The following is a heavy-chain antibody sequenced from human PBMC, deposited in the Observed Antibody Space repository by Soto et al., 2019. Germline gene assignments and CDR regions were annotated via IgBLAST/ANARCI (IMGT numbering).Heavy chain of an antibody. D-gene: IGHD4-17*01. CDR3: AHLLTTVTTGYFDF. V-gene: IGHV2-5*02. J-gene: IGHJ4*02. CDR1: GFSLSTSGVG. CDR2: IYWDDDK. Sequence: QITLEESGPTLVKPTQTLTLTCSFSGFSLSTSGVGLGWIRQPPGQALEWLGLIYWDDDKRYNPSLKSRLTFTRATSKNQVVLTLTNVDPVDTATYYCAHLLTTVTTGYFDFWGQGALVTVSS.